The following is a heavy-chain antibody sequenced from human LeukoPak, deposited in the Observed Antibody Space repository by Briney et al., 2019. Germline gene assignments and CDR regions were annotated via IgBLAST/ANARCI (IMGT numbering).Heavy chain of an antibody. CDR1: GGTFSSYA. J-gene: IGHJ4*02. CDR2: ISAYNGNT. Sequence: ASVKVSCKASGGTFSSYAISWVRQAPGQGLEWMGWISAYNGNTNYAQKLQGRVTMTTDTSTSTAYMELRSLRSDDTVVYYCARSGNPEISFDYWGQGTLVTVSS. D-gene: IGHD4-23*01. CDR3: ARSGNPEISFDY. V-gene: IGHV1-18*01.